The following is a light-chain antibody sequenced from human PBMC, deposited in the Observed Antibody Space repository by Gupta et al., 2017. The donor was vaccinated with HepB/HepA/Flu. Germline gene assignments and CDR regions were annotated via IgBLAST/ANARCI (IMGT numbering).Light chain of an antibody. J-gene: IGKJ2*01. V-gene: IGKV1-39*01. CDR3: QQSDSTLST. CDR1: QSISSY. CDR2: AAS. Sequence: DIQMTQSPSSLSASVGDRVTITCRASQSISSYLNWYQQKPGKAPKLLIYAASSLQSGVPSRFSDSGSGTDFTLTISMLHPEDFATYYCQQSDSTLSTFGPGTKLEIK.